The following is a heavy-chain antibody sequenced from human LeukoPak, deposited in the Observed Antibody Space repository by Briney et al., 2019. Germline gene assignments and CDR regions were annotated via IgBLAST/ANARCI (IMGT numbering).Heavy chain of an antibody. CDR2: IYYSGST. CDR1: GGSISSYY. J-gene: IGHJ4*02. D-gene: IGHD3-16*01. CDR3: ASFSAGLG. V-gene: IGHV4-59*04. Sequence: SETLSLTCTVSGGSISSYYWSWIRQPPGKGLEWIGSIYYSGSTYQNPSLKSRVTISVDTSKNQFSLKLGSVTAADTAVYYCASFSAGLGWGQGTLVTVSS.